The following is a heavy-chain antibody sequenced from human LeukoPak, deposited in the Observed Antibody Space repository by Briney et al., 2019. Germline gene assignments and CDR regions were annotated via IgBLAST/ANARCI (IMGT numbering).Heavy chain of an antibody. D-gene: IGHD3-3*01. CDR3: ARGLTYYDFWSGHHPGSFYMDV. Sequence: SETLSLTCTVSGDSLGSGMYYWGWIRQAPGKGLTWIGCISHSGSIFYNASFESRVAMSVDPSNNQFSLRLTSVTAADTAVYYCARGLTYYDFWSGHHPGSFYMDVWGKRTTVTDSS. J-gene: IGHJ6*03. CDR1: GDSLGSGMYY. CDR2: ISHSGSI. V-gene: IGHV4-39*01.